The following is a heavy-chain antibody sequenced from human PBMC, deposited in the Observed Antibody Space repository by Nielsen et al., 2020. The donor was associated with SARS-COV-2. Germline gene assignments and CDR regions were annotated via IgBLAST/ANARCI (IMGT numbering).Heavy chain of an antibody. CDR3: AKRRVAVAGTWYFDY. CDR1: GFTFSSYA. D-gene: IGHD6-19*01. V-gene: IGHV3-23*01. J-gene: IGHJ4*02. CDR2: ISGSGGST. Sequence: GGSLRLSCAASGFTFSSYAMSWVRQAPGKGLEWVSAISGSGGSTYYADSVKGRFTISRDNSKNTLYLQMDSLRAEDTAVYYCAKRRVAVAGTWYFDYWGQGTLVTVSS.